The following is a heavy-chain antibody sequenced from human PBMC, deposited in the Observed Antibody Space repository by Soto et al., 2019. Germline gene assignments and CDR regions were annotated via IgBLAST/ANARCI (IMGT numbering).Heavy chain of an antibody. V-gene: IGHV1-8*01. Sequence: QVQLVQSGAEVKNPGASVKVSCKASGYTFTSYDYNWVRQATGQGLEWVGWMNPNSGNTGYAQKFRGRVTMTRNTARSTAYIELGSLRAEDTAVDDCARERTCFGDHWGQGTLVTVSS. J-gene: IGHJ4*02. D-gene: IGHD3-3*01. CDR3: ARERTCFGDH. CDR2: MNPNSGNT. CDR1: GYTFTSYD.